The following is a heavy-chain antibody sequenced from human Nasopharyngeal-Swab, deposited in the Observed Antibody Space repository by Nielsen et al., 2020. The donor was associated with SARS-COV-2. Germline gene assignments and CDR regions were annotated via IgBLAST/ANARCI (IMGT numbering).Heavy chain of an antibody. Sequence: GESLKISCAASGFPFSSYWMSLVRQPPGKGLEWVAHLKQSGSGQYCVDSVKGRFTISRDNAKNSLSLQMNSLRAEDTAVYYCARYCSTTSCPRGFDYWGQGTLVTVSS. V-gene: IGHV3-7*01. CDR1: GFPFSSYW. CDR3: ARYCSTTSCPRGFDY. D-gene: IGHD2-2*01. CDR2: LKQSGSGQ. J-gene: IGHJ4*02.